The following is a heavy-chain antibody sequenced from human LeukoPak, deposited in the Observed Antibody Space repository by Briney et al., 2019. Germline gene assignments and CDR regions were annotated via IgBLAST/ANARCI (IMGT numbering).Heavy chain of an antibody. J-gene: IGHJ4*02. V-gene: IGHV3-23*01. CDR2: ISGSAGTT. CDR1: GFTFSNYP. D-gene: IGHD3-16*01. Sequence: GGSLRLSCVASGFTFSNYPMNWVRQAPGKGLEWVSVISGSAGTTYYADSVKGRFTISRDNSKNTLHLQMNSLRAEDTAVYYCAKSSGFGAARYYFDYWGQGTLVTVSS. CDR3: AKSSGFGAARYYFDY.